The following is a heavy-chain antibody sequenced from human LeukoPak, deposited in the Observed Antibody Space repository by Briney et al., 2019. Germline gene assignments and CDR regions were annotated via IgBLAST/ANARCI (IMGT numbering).Heavy chain of an antibody. D-gene: IGHD3-10*01. CDR3: ARGLFYYGSGSSHDAFDI. V-gene: IGHV1-18*01. CDR1: GYTFTSYG. CDR2: ISAYNGNT. Sequence: AASVKVSCKASGYTFTSYGISWVRQAPGQGLEWMGWISAYNGNTNYAQKLQGRVTMTTDTSTSTAYMELRSLRSDGTAVYYCARGLFYYGSGSSHDAFDIWGQGTMVTVSS. J-gene: IGHJ3*02.